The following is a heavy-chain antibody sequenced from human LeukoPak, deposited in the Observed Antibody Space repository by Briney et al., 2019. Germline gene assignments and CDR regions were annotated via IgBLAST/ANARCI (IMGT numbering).Heavy chain of an antibody. CDR1: GFTFSSYA. CDR2: ISYDGSNK. V-gene: IGHV3-30-3*01. Sequence: GGSLRLSCAASGFTFSSYAMHWVRQAPGKGLEWVAVISYDGSNKYYADSAKGRFTISRDNSKNTLYLQMNSLRAEDTAVYYCARDHYCSSTSCYRDYYYMDVWGKGTTVTVSS. D-gene: IGHD2-2*02. CDR3: ARDHYCSSTSCYRDYYYMDV. J-gene: IGHJ6*03.